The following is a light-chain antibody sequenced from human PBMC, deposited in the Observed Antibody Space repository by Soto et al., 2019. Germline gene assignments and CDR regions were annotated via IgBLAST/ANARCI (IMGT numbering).Light chain of an antibody. CDR3: SSYAGNSRYV. V-gene: IGLV2-8*01. Sequence: QSVLTQPPSASGSPGQSVTISCTGTSSDVGRYNYISWYQQRPGKAPKLIIYEVSKRPSGVPDRLSGFKYGNTASLTVSGLQAEDEADYYCSSYAGNSRYVFXTGTKVTV. J-gene: IGLJ1*01. CDR2: EVS. CDR1: SSDVGRYNY.